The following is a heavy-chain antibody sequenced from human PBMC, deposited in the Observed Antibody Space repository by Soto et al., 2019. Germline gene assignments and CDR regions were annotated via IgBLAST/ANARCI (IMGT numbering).Heavy chain of an antibody. CDR2: IVSIFGTA. CDR3: ARDGGLRYDCWGGALGGGWFDP. D-gene: IGHD3-3*01. Sequence: QVQLVQSGAEVKKPGSSVNVSCKTSGGTFGNSAVTWVRQAPGQGLEWMGGIVSIFGTANYAQKFQGRVTITGDESTGKAYMELCSLRSEDTAMYDCARDGGLRYDCWGGALGGGWFDPWGQGTLVTVSS. J-gene: IGHJ5*02. V-gene: IGHV1-69*12. CDR1: GGTFGNSA.